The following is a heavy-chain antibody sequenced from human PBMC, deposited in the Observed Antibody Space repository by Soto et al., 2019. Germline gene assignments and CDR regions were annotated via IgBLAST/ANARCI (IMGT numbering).Heavy chain of an antibody. V-gene: IGHV3-23*01. CDR3: ANDPNYRPYYDFWSGKEIDY. CDR2: ISGSGGST. Sequence: GGSLRLYCAASGFTFSSYAMSWVRQAPGKGLEWVSAISGSGGSTYYADSVKGRFTISRDNSKHTLYLQMNSLRAEDTAVYYCANDPNYRPYYDFWSGKEIDYWRQGTLVTVSS. CDR1: GFTFSSYA. D-gene: IGHD3-3*01. J-gene: IGHJ4*02.